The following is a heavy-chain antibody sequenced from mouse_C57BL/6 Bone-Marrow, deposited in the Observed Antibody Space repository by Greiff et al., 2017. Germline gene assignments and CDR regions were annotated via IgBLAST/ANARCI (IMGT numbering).Heavy chain of an antibody. CDR1: GFTFSSYG. CDR2: ISSGGSYT. CDR3: ARQKGAMDD. V-gene: IGHV5-6*02. Sequence: EVMLVESGGDLVKPGGSLKLSCAASGFTFSSYGMSWVRQTPDKRLEWVATISSGGSYTYYPDSVKGRFTISRDNAKNTLYLQMSSLKSEDTSMYYCARQKGAMDDWGQGTSVTVSS. J-gene: IGHJ4*01.